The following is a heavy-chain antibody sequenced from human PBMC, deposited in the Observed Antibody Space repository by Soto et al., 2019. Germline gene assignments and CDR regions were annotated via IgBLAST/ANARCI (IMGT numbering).Heavy chain of an antibody. CDR2: IYHSGST. CDR3: ARYGTGISDSSGSGAFNI. CDR1: GYSISSGYY. V-gene: IGHV4-38-2*01. J-gene: IGHJ3*02. D-gene: IGHD3-22*01. Sequence: SETLSLTCAVSGYSISSGYYWGWIRQPPGKGLEWIGNIYHSGSTHYNPSLKSRLTISVDTSKNQFSLKLSSVTAADTAVYYCARYGTGISDSSGSGAFNIWGQGTLVTVS.